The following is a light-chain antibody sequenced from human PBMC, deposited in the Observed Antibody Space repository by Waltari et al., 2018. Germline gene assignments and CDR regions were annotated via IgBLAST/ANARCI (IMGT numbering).Light chain of an antibody. CDR2: KPS. J-gene: IGLJ3*02. CDR3: LLYMGSGIWV. V-gene: IGLV8-61*01. CDR1: SGAISATSY. Sequence: QTVVTQEPSLSVSPGGTVTLTCALSSGAISATSYPSWYQQSPGQIQRTLVYKPSIRSSGVPDRFSGSILGNKAALIITGAQADDESDYYCLLYMGSGIWVFGGGTKLTVL.